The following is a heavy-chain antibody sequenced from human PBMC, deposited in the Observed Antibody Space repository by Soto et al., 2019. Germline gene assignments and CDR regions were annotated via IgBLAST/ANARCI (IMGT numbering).Heavy chain of an antibody. CDR1: GYTFTGYY. V-gene: IGHV1-2*02. J-gene: IGHJ4*02. CDR3: ARDEAAAAGIGDFEY. Sequence: GASVKVSCKASGYTFTGYYMHWVRQAPGQGPEWMGWINPNSGGTNYAQKFQGRVTMTRDTSISTAYMELSRLRSDDMAVYYCARDEAAAAGIGDFEYWGQGTLGTAPQ. D-gene: IGHD6-13*01. CDR2: INPNSGGT.